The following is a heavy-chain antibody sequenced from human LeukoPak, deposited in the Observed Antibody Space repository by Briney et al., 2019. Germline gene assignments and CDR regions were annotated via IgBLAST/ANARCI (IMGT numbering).Heavy chain of an antibody. CDR2: IYYGGST. CDR1: ADSIRSYY. J-gene: IGHJ4*02. D-gene: IGHD1-26*01. Sequence: SETLSLTCTVSADSIRSYYYSWIRQPPGKGLEWIGDIYYGGSTNYKPSLKSRVTMSLDTSESQFSLILSSVTAADTAVYYCARHGAENGIDYWGQGTLVTVSS. V-gene: IGHV4-59*01. CDR3: ARHGAENGIDY.